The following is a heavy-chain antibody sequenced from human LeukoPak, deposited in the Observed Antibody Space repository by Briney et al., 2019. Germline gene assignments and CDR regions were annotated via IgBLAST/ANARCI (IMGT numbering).Heavy chain of an antibody. V-gene: IGHV4-59*01. Sequence: SETLSLTCTVSGGSISPYYWSWIRQAPGKGLEWIGYIYHTGSSSYSPSLKSRVTMLIDTSKNQFSLKLNSVTAAGTAVDYCARATMTDLDWFDPWGQGTLVTVSS. CDR3: ARATMTDLDWFDP. CDR1: GGSISPYY. J-gene: IGHJ5*02. CDR2: IYHTGSS. D-gene: IGHD3-22*01.